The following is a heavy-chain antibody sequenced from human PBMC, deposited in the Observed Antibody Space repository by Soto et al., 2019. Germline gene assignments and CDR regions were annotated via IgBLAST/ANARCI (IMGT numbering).Heavy chain of an antibody. CDR3: ARLTADRYYYYGMDV. D-gene: IGHD2-21*02. Sequence: QVQLQESGPGLVKPSETLSLTCTVSGGSISSYYWSWIQQPPGKGLEWIGYIYYSESTNYNPSLKSRVTISVDTSKNQFSLKLSSVTAADTAVYYCARLTADRYYYYGMDVWGQGTTVTVSS. CDR2: IYYSEST. CDR1: GGSISSYY. J-gene: IGHJ6*02. V-gene: IGHV4-59*01.